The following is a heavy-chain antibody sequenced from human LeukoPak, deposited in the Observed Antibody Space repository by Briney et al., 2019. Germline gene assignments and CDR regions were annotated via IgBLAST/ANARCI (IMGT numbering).Heavy chain of an antibody. D-gene: IGHD5-24*01. CDR2: INPNSGGT. J-gene: IGHJ4*02. CDR1: GYTFTGYY. V-gene: IGHV1-2*02. Sequence: GASVKVSCKASGYTFTGYYMHWVRQAPGQGLEWMGWINPNSGGTNYAQKFQGRVTMTRDTSISTAYMELSRLRSDDTAVYYCARAGKDGLTYVPQIDYWGQGTLVTVSS. CDR3: ARAGKDGLTYVPQIDY.